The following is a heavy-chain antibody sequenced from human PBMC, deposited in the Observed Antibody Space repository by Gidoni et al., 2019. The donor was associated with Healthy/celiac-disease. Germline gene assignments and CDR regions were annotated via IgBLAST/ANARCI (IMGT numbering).Heavy chain of an antibody. J-gene: IGHJ4*02. CDR3: ARGFTYYYDSSGYYNYYFDY. Sequence: QVQLVQSGAEVKKPGSSVKVSCKASGGTFSSSAISWVRQAPGQGLEWMGGIIPIFGTANYAQKFQGRVTITADESTSTAYMELSSLRSEDTAVYYCARGFTYYYDSSGYYNYYFDYWGQGTLVTVSS. CDR1: GGTFSSSA. CDR2: IIPIFGTA. D-gene: IGHD3-22*01. V-gene: IGHV1-69*01.